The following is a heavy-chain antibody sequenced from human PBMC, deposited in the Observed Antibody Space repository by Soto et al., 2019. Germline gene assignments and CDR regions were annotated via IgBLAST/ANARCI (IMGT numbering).Heavy chain of an antibody. Sequence: SETLSLTCTVSGDSLGRGCHCWGWIRQHPGKGLEWIGHIYDSVNTYYSPSLRSRVTISADMSKNQFSLNLRSVTAADTAVYYCARVDHRGYFAILTDYWGQGTLVTV. V-gene: IGHV4-31*02. D-gene: IGHD3-9*01. CDR2: IYDSVNT. CDR1: GDSLGRGCHC. CDR3: ARVDHRGYFAILTDY. J-gene: IGHJ4*02.